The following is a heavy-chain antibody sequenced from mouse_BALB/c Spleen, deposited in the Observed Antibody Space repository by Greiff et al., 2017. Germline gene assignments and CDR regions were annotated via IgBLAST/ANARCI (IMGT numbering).Heavy chain of an antibody. V-gene: IGHV5-9-4*01. CDR2: ISSGGSYT. J-gene: IGHJ3*01. Sequence: EVQVVESGGGLVKPGGSLKLSCAASGFTFSSYAMSWVRQSPEKRLEWVAEISSGGSYTYYPDTVTGRFTISRDNAKNTLYLEMSSLRSEDTAMYYCASNYGYDGFAYWGQGTLVTVSA. CDR1: GFTFSSYA. CDR3: ASNYGYDGFAY. D-gene: IGHD2-2*01.